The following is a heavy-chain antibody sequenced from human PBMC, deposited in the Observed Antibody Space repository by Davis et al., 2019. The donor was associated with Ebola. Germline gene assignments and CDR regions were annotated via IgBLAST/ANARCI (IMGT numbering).Heavy chain of an antibody. CDR3: AKKRVLWFGY. D-gene: IGHD3-10*01. CDR1: GFTFSSYS. V-gene: IGHV3-21*04. CDR2: ISSSSSYI. J-gene: IGHJ4*02. Sequence: PGGSLRLSCAASGFTFSSYSMNWVRQAPGKGLEWVSSISSSSSYIYYADSVKGRFTISRDNAKNSLYLQMNSLRAEDTAVYYCAKKRVLWFGYWGPRTLVTVSS.